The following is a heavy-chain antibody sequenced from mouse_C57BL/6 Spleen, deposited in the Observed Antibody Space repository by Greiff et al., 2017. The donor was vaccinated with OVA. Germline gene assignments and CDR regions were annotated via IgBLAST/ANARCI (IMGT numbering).Heavy chain of an antibody. J-gene: IGHJ4*01. CDR2: IYPRSGNT. CDR1: GYTFTSYG. Sequence: QVQLQQSGAELARPGASVKLSCKASGYTFTSYGISWVKQRTGQGLEWIGEIYPRSGNTYYNEKFKGKATLTADKSSSTAYMGLRSLKSEDSAVYFCARSYYGYDGGQVPYYAMDYWGQGTSVTVSS. V-gene: IGHV1-81*01. D-gene: IGHD2-14*01. CDR3: ARSYYGYDGGQVPYYAMDY.